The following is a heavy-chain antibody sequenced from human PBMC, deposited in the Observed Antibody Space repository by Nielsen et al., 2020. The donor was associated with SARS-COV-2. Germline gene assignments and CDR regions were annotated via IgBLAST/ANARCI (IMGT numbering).Heavy chain of an antibody. Sequence: GESLKISCAASGFTFSSYWMSWVRQAPGKGLEWVANIKQDGSEKYYVDSVKGRFTISRDNAKNSLYLQMNSLRAEDTAVYYCARVYGFFGDGMDVWGQGTTVTVSS. V-gene: IGHV3-7*01. J-gene: IGHJ6*02. CDR3: ARVYGFFGDGMDV. CDR2: IKQDGSEK. D-gene: IGHD3-16*01. CDR1: GFTFSSYW.